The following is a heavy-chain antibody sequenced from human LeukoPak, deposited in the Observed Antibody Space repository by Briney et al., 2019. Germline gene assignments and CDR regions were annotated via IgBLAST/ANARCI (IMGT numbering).Heavy chain of an antibody. CDR1: GYTFSTYI. Sequence: GAIVKVSCKASGYTFSTYIVHWVRQAPGQRLEWIGCINAANGDTKYSQKFQGRVTITRDTSASTAYVEMSSLRSEDTAVYFCAREIDRGDYNRFFDYWGQGTLVTVSS. V-gene: IGHV1-3*01. J-gene: IGHJ4*02. CDR3: AREIDRGDYNRFFDY. D-gene: IGHD5-24*01. CDR2: INAANGDT.